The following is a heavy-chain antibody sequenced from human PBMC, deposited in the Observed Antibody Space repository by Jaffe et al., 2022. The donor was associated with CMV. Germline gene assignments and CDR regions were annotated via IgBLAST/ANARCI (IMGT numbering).Heavy chain of an antibody. Sequence: EVQMVESGGGLGQPGGSLRVSCAASGFTFNNFAMNWVRQAPGKGLELVSGTSGGVVTTFYADSVKGRFTVSRDNSKNTLYLQMNSLKADDTAVYYCARVGHAGGFDYWGQGTPVTVSS. CDR3: ARVGHAGGFDY. D-gene: IGHD1-26*01. CDR1: GFTFNNFA. V-gene: IGHV3-23*04. J-gene: IGHJ4*02. CDR2: TSGGVVTT.